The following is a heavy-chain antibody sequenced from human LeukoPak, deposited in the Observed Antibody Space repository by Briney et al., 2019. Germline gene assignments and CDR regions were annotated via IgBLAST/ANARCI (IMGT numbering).Heavy chain of an antibody. D-gene: IGHD1-26*01. Sequence: SETLSLTCAVYGGSFSGYYWSWIRQPPGKGLEWIGYIYYSGSTNYNPSLKSRVTISVDTSKNQFSLKLSSVTAADTAVYYCARGYRGYGMDVWGQGTTVTVSS. CDR3: ARGYRGYGMDV. CDR1: GGSFSGYY. J-gene: IGHJ6*02. V-gene: IGHV4-59*01. CDR2: IYYSGST.